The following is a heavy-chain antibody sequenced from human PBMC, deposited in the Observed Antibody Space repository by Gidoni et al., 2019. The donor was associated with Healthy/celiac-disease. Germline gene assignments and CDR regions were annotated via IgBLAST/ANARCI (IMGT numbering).Heavy chain of an antibody. CDR3: ARSINYYFDSSGYYSRYYYYGMNV. D-gene: IGHD3-22*01. CDR1: GGSFSSYY. Sequence: VQLLQWGAGLLKPSETLSLTRAVYGGSFSSYYWCWLRQPPGKGLECIGEINHSGSTHYNPSLKSRVTISVDTSKNQFSLKLSSVTAADTAVYYCARSINYYFDSSGYYSRYYYYGMNVWGQGTTVTVSS. J-gene: IGHJ6*02. V-gene: IGHV4-34*01. CDR2: INHSGST.